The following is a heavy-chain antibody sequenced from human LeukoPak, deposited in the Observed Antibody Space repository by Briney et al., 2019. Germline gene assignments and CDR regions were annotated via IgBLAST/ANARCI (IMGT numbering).Heavy chain of an antibody. CDR1: GFTFSSYS. V-gene: IGHV3-21*04. D-gene: IGHD3-10*01. J-gene: IGHJ3*02. Sequence: GGSLRLSCAASGFTFSSYSMNWVRQAPGKGLEWVSSISSSSSYIYYGDSVKGRFTISRDNSKNTLYLQMNSLRAEDTAVYYCVKPVGGENYPDPPHAFDIWGQGTMVTVSS. CDR3: VKPVGGENYPDPPHAFDI. CDR2: ISSSSSYI.